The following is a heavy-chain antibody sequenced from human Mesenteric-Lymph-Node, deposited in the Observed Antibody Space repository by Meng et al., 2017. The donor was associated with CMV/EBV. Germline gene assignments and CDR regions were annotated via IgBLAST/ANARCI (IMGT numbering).Heavy chain of an antibody. CDR3: ARGTGEPGMDY. D-gene: IGHD1-1*01. Sequence: GESLKISCAASGITSSNYAMHWVRQAPGKGLEWVATIKQDGSEKYFMDSVKGRFTISRGNAKNSMFLQMNSLRGDDTAMYYCARGTGEPGMDYWGQGALVTVSS. CDR1: GITSSNYA. J-gene: IGHJ4*02. V-gene: IGHV3-7*01. CDR2: IKQDGSEK.